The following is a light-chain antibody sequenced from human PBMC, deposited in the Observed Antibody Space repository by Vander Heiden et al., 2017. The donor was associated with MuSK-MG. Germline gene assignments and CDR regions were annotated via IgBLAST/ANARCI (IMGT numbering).Light chain of an antibody. V-gene: IGLV3-1*01. J-gene: IGLJ2*01. CDR3: QAWDSNTYVV. CDR1: NLGGKY. Sequence: SFDLPQPPLVSVSPGQTASIPCSGDNLGGKYVCWYQQKPGQSPVLVMHQDSKRPSGIPERFSGSNSGNTATLTISGTQAMDEADYYCQAWDSNTYVVFGGGTKLTVL. CDR2: QDS.